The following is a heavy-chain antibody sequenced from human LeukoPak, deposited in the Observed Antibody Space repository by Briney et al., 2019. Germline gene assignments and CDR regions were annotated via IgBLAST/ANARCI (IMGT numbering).Heavy chain of an antibody. CDR3: ARDVIVVVPAAQDAFDI. J-gene: IGHJ3*02. CDR1: GYTFTGYY. D-gene: IGHD2-2*01. Sequence: ASVKVSCKASGYTFTGYYMHWVRQAPGQGLEWMGWINPNSGGTNYAQKLQGRVTMTTDTSTSTAYMELRSLRSDDTAVYYCARDVIVVVPAAQDAFDIWGQGTMVTVSS. V-gene: IGHV1-2*02. CDR2: INPNSGGT.